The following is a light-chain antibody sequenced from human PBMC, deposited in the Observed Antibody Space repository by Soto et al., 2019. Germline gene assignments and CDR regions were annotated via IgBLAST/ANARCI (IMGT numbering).Light chain of an antibody. CDR2: DTS. CDR1: QSVSSY. CDR3: QQRSNWPAT. V-gene: IGKV3-11*01. J-gene: IGKJ2*01. Sequence: IGLTQYPATLSLSPGERATLSCRANQSVSSYLAWYKQKPGQAPRLLIYDTSNRATGIPARFSGSGSGTDFTLTISSLEPEDWAVYHCQQRSNWPATFGQGTKLEIK.